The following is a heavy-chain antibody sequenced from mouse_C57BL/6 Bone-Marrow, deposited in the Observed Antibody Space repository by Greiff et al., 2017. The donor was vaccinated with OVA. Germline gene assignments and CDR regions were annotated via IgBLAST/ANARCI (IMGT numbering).Heavy chain of an antibody. Sequence: EVQGVESVAELVRPGASVKLSCTASGFNIKNTYMHWVKQRPEQGLEWIGRIDPANGNTKYAPKFQGKATITADTSSNTAYLQLSSLTSEDTAIYYCARAWYYGSARYFDYWGQGTTLTVSS. V-gene: IGHV14-3*01. D-gene: IGHD1-1*01. CDR2: IDPANGNT. CDR3: ARAWYYGSARYFDY. CDR1: GFNIKNTY. J-gene: IGHJ2*01.